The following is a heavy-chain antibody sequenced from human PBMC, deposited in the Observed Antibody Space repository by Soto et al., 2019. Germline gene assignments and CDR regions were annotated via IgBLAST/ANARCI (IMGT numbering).Heavy chain of an antibody. CDR2: ISSSGSTI. Sequence: PGGSLRLSCAASGFTFSDYYMSWIRQAPGKGLEWVSYISSSGSTIYYADSVKGRFTISRDNAKNSLYLQMNSLRAEDTAVYYCARDHQDPYDILTGPNWFDPWGQGTLVTVSS. V-gene: IGHV3-11*01. J-gene: IGHJ5*02. D-gene: IGHD3-9*01. CDR3: ARDHQDPYDILTGPNWFDP. CDR1: GFTFSDYY.